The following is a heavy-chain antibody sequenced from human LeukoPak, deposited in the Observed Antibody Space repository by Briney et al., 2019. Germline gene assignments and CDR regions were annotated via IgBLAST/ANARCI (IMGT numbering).Heavy chain of an antibody. D-gene: IGHD3-16*02. J-gene: IGHJ5*02. V-gene: IGHV4-59*08. CDR2: IYYNGST. Sequence: SETLSLTCTVSGGSISSYYWSWIRQPPGKGLEWIGYIYYNGSTNYNPSLKSRVTISVDTSKNQFSLKLSSVTAADTAVYYCARLGDYVWGSYRFNGDWFDPWGQGTLVTVSS. CDR1: GGSISSYY. CDR3: ARLGDYVWGSYRFNGDWFDP.